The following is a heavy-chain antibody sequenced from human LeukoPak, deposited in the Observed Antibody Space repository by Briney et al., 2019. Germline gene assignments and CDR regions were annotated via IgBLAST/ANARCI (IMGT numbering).Heavy chain of an antibody. CDR1: GGSFSGYY. CDR2: INHSGST. D-gene: IGHD5-18*01. Sequence: PSETLSLTCAVYGGSFSGYYWSWIRQPPGTGLEWIGEINHSGSTNYNPSLKSRVTISVDTSKNQFSLKLSSVTAADTAVYYCARRSGYSYGRLDYWGQGTLVTVSS. J-gene: IGHJ4*02. V-gene: IGHV4-34*01. CDR3: ARRSGYSYGRLDY.